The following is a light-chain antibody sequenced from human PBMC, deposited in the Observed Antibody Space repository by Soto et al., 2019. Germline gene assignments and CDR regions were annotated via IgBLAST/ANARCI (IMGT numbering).Light chain of an antibody. CDR1: QNIYSNC. V-gene: IGKV3-11*01. Sequence: IVLTQSPCSLSLSPGEGASLSCRTSQNIYSNCLAWYQHKPGRSPRLLIYHSSTRAAGTPARFSASGTGTDFTLTISDVQPEDFAVYYCHQRQSWPRTFGQGTKVDIK. CDR2: HSS. J-gene: IGKJ1*01. CDR3: HQRQSWPRT.